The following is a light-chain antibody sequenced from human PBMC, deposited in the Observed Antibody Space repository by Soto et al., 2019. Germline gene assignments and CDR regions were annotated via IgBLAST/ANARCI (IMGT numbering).Light chain of an antibody. V-gene: IGKV3-11*01. CDR1: QSVSSN. J-gene: IGKJ5*01. Sequence: IVMTQSPATQSVSPGETANLSCRASQSVSSNLAWYQQKPGQAPRLFIYDASSRATGIPARFSGSGSGTDFTLTISSLEPEDFAVYYCQQRSKWPITFGQGTRLEI. CDR2: DAS. CDR3: QQRSKWPIT.